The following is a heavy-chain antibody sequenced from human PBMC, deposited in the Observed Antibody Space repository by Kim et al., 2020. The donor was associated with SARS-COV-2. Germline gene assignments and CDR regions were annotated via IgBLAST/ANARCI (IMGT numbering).Heavy chain of an antibody. CDR2: VYYSGST. CDR1: GGSISSYY. Sequence: SETLSLTCTVSGGSISSYYWSWIRQPPGKGLEWIGYVYYSGSTNYNPSLKSRVTISVDTSKNQFSLKLSSGTAADTAVYYCARQQGGGSGNHFDYWGQGTLVTVSS. J-gene: IGHJ4*02. CDR3: ARQQGGGSGNHFDY. V-gene: IGHV4-59*13. D-gene: IGHD2-15*01.